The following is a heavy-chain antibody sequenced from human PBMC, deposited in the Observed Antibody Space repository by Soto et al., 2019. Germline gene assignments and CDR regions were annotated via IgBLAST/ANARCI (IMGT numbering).Heavy chain of an antibody. CDR3: ARADGSNWFDP. V-gene: IGHV4-59*01. CDR2: LFYSGIP. CDR1: GDSISSYY. D-gene: IGHD2-2*03. Sequence: PSETLSLTCTVSGDSISSYYWSWIRQPPGKGLEWIGYLFYSGIPRYNSSFKSRVSISMNTSKNQFSLKLSAVTAADTAVYYCARADGSNWFDPWGQGTLVTVSS. J-gene: IGHJ5*02.